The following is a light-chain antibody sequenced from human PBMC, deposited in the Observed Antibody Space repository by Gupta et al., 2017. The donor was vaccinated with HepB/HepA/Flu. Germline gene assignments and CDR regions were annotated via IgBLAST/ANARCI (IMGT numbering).Light chain of an antibody. CDR1: QDINSY. CDR2: TAS. Sequence: DLQLTQSPSFLSASVGDRVTITCRASQDINSYLIWYQQKPGKAPNLLIYTASTLQGGVPSRFSGSGSGTEFTLTISSLKPEDFATYYCQQFNRYPITFGQGTRLEIK. J-gene: IGKJ5*01. V-gene: IGKV1-9*01. CDR3: QQFNRYPIT.